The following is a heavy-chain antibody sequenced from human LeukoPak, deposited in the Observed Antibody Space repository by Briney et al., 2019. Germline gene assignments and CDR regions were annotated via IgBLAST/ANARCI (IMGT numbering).Heavy chain of an antibody. D-gene: IGHD5-24*01. CDR1: GGSFSGYY. CDR2: INHSGST. Sequence: SETLSLTCAVYGGSFSGYYWSWIRQPPGKGLEWIGEINHSGSTNYNPSLKSRVTISVDTSKNQFSLKLSSVTAADTAVYYRARYRRDGYNCSVQYYFDYWGQGTLVTVSS. V-gene: IGHV4-34*01. CDR3: ARYRRDGYNCSVQYYFDY. J-gene: IGHJ4*02.